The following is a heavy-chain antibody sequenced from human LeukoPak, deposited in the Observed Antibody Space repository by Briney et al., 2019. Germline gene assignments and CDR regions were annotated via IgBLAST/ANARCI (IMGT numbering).Heavy chain of an antibody. CDR1: GYTFTSYY. V-gene: IGHV1-46*01. J-gene: IGHJ4*02. D-gene: IGHD3-22*01. Sequence: GASVKVSCKASGYTFTSYYMHWVRQAPGQGLEWMGIINPSGGSTSYAQKLQGRVTMTRDTSTSTVYMELSSLRSEDTAVYYCAREGGAAYYYDSSPGLDYWGQGTLVTVSS. CDR2: INPSGGST. CDR3: AREGGAAYYYDSSPGLDY.